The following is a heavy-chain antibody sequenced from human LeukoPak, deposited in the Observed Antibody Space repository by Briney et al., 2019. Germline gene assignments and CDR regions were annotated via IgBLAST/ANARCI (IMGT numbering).Heavy chain of an antibody. CDR1: GFTFDDYA. CDR3: ARDSNDYGGNLYSDY. CDR2: ISYDGSNK. V-gene: IGHV3-30-3*01. D-gene: IGHD4-23*01. Sequence: GGSLRLSCAASGFTFDDYAMHWVRQAPGKGLEWVAVISYDGSNKYYADSVKGRFTISRDNSKNTLYLQMNSLRAEDTAVYYCARDSNDYGGNLYSDYWGQGTLVTVSS. J-gene: IGHJ4*02.